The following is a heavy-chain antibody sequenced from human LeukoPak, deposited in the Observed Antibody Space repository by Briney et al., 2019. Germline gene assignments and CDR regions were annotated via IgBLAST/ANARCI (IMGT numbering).Heavy chain of an antibody. V-gene: IGHV3-48*02. Sequence: AGGSLRLSCAASGFTFSNYAMSWVRQAPGKGLEWVSYISSSSSTIYYADSVKGRFTISRDNAKNSLYLQMNSLRDEDTAVYYCARDAIAVAGTDFDYWGQGTLVTVSS. CDR2: ISSSSSTI. J-gene: IGHJ4*02. CDR3: ARDAIAVAGTDFDY. CDR1: GFTFSNYA. D-gene: IGHD6-19*01.